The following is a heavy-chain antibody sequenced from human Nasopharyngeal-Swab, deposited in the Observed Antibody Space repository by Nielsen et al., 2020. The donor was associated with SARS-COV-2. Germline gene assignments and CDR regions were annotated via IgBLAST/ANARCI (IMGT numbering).Heavy chain of an antibody. V-gene: IGHV3-23*01. Sequence: GESLKISCSASGFIFKNYAMNWVRQAPGRGPEWVSAISGADDSTKYADSVKGRFTISRDNSKNTLYLQMNSLRAEDTAVYYCARERVVVVTGPLDYYYYGMDVWGQGTTVTVSS. CDR2: ISGADDST. CDR1: GFIFKNYA. D-gene: IGHD2-21*02. J-gene: IGHJ6*02. CDR3: ARERVVVVTGPLDYYYYGMDV.